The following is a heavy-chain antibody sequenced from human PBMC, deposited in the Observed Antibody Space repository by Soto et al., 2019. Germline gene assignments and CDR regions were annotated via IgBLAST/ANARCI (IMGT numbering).Heavy chain of an antibody. Sequence: PGGSLRLSCAASGFTFTSYGMHWVRQAPGKGLEWVAVISGDGSDKNYADSVKGRFTLSRDNSENTMYLHMNNLRPDDSAVYYCARPLRTGSPGYYGLGVWGQGTPVPVSS. J-gene: IGHJ6*02. CDR1: GFTFTSYG. V-gene: IGHV3-30*03. D-gene: IGHD1-1*01. CDR2: ISGDGSDK. CDR3: ARPLRTGSPGYYGLGV.